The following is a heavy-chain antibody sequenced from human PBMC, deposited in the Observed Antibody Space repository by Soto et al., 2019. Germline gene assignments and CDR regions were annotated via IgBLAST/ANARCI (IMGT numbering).Heavy chain of an antibody. D-gene: IGHD5-18*01. J-gene: IGHJ5*01. CDR1: GFSLSTSGAA. CDR2: VYWDDDK. Sequence: QITLKESGPTLVNPTQTLTLTCTFSGFSLSTSGAAVGWIRQPPGKALEWLALVYWDDDKRYSPSIKTRVTITKDTSKNHVVLKMTNAELVDTVTYYCAYRQIVTYLGLVTQTDVLFDSWGQGTLVTVPS. CDR3: AYRQIVTYLGLVTQTDVLFDS. V-gene: IGHV2-5*02.